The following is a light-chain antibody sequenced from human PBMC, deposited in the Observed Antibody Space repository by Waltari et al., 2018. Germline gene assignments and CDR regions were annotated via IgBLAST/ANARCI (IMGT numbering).Light chain of an antibody. Sequence: AIQMTQSPSSLSASVGDRVTITCRASQCIRNELGWYQQKPGKAPKLLIYGATTLQSGVPARFSGSGSGTDFTLTITSLQPEDFATYYCLHDYNYPRTFGQGTKVET. V-gene: IGKV1-6*01. J-gene: IGKJ1*01. CDR1: QCIRNE. CDR3: LHDYNYPRT. CDR2: GAT.